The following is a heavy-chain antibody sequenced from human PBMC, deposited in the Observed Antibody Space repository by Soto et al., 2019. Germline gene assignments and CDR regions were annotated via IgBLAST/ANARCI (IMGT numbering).Heavy chain of an antibody. J-gene: IGHJ4*02. V-gene: IGHV3-30-3*01. CDR3: ARDFRKITCWGAGSSDY. CDR2: ISYDGSNK. Sequence: QVQLVESGGGVVQPGRSLRLSCAASGFTFSSYAMHWVRQAPGKGLEWVAVISYDGSNKYYADSVKGRFTISRDNSKNTLYRQMNSLRAEDTGVYYCARDFRKITCWGAGSSDYWVQGTMVTFSS. D-gene: IGHD3-10*01. CDR1: GFTFSSYA.